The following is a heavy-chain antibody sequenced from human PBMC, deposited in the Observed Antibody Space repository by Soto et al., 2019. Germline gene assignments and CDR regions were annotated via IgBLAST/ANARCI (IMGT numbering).Heavy chain of an antibody. J-gene: IGHJ4*02. CDR3: ARGISAAGKAFDY. CDR2: IYYSGSA. V-gene: IGHV4-59*01. Sequence: QVQLQESGPGLVKPSETLSLTCTVSGVSISSYYWSWIRQPPGKGLEWIGYIYYSGSANYNPSLKRRVTISVDTSKNQFSLKLSSVTAADTAVYYCARGISAAGKAFDYWGQGALGTVSS. D-gene: IGHD6-13*01. CDR1: GVSISSYY.